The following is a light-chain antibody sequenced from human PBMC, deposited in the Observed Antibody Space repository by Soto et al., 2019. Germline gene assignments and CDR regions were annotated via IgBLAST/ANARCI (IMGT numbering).Light chain of an antibody. CDR1: SSNIGAGYD. CDR2: GNG. Sequence: QSVLTQPPSVSGAPGQRVTISCTGSSSNIGAGYDVHWYQQLPGTAPKLLIYGNGNRPSGVPDRFSGSKPGTSASLAITGLQAEDEADYYCQSYDSSLSGSEVFGNGTKVTVL. V-gene: IGLV1-40*01. J-gene: IGLJ1*01. CDR3: QSYDSSLSGSEV.